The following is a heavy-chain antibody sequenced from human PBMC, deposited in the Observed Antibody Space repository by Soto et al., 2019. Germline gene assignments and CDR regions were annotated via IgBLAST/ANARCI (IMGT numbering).Heavy chain of an antibody. D-gene: IGHD4-17*01. V-gene: IGHV1-18*01. CDR1: GYTFTSYG. J-gene: IGHJ4*02. CDR3: ARDVPTVNTGGPDY. CDR2: ISAYNGNT. Sequence: QVQLAQSGVEVEKPGASVKVSFKASGYTFTSYGISWVRQAPGQGLEWMGWISAYNGNTNYAQKFQGRVTMTTDTSTSTAYMELRSLRSDDTAVYYCARDVPTVNTGGPDYWGQGTLVTVSS.